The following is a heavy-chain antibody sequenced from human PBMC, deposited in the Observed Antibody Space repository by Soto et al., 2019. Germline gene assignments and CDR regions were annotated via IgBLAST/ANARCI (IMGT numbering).Heavy chain of an antibody. Sequence: VGSLRLSCAASGLSFSSYAMNWVRRAPGKGLEWVSGIGDSGGSTYYADSVRGRFTISRDNSKNTLFLQMNGLRAEDTALYYCAKDRAMGGTKSRAFDFWGQGTMVTVSS. D-gene: IGHD6-19*01. CDR1: GLSFSSYA. CDR3: AKDRAMGGTKSRAFDF. CDR2: IGDSGGST. J-gene: IGHJ3*01. V-gene: IGHV3-23*01.